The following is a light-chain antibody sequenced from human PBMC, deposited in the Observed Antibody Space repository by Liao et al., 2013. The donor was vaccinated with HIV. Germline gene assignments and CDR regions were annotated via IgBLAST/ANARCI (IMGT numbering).Light chain of an antibody. J-gene: IGLJ2*01. CDR2: DDT. CDR1: NIGTKS. Sequence: SYVLTQPPSVSVAPGMTARITCEGDNIGTKSVHWYQQKPGQAPVLVIYDDTDRPSGIPERFSGSTSASTATLTISRAEAGDEADFYCQVWAGTGDHVLFGGGTKLTVL. V-gene: IGLV3-21*04. CDR3: QVWAGTGDHVL.